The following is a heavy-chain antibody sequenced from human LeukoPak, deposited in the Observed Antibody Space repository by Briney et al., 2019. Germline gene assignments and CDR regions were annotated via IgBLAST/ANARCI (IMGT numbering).Heavy chain of an antibody. Sequence: ASVKVSCKASGYTFTSYAIHWVRQAPGQGLEWMGWITPSGGTDYPQKFQGRVAITWDTSITTAYMDLSRLTSDDTAVYYCARDRYGDGFALLDSWGQGALVTASS. CDR3: ARDRYGDGFALLDS. CDR1: GYTFTSYA. CDR2: ITPSGGT. J-gene: IGHJ4*02. D-gene: IGHD5-24*01. V-gene: IGHV1-2*02.